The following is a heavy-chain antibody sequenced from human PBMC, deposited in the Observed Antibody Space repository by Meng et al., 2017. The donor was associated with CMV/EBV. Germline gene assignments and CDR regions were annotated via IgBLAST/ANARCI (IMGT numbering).Heavy chain of an antibody. Sequence: SETLSLTCAVYGGSFSGYYWSWIRQPPGKGLEWIGEINHSGSTNYNPSLKSRVTISVDTSKNQFSLKLSSVTAADTAVYYCARGPAYYYYYGMDVWGQGTTVTVSS. CDR2: INHSGST. J-gene: IGHJ6*02. CDR3: ARGPAYYYYYGMDV. V-gene: IGHV4-34*01. CDR1: GGSFSGYY.